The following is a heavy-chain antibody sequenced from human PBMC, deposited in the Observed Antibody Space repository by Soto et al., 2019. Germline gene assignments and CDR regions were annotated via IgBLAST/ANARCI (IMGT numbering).Heavy chain of an antibody. CDR2: IIPIFGTA. V-gene: IGHV1-69*06. CDR3: ARDRVREYYSTSSYGSWAFDI. D-gene: IGHD6-6*01. Sequence: QVQLVQSGAEVKKPGSSVKVSCRASGDTLSTYAINWWRQAPGQGLEWMGGIIPIFGTANYAHKFQGRVTITADKSTSTAYMELNSLRSEDTAVYYCARDRVREYYSTSSYGSWAFDIWGQGTMVTVSS. CDR1: GDTLSTYA. J-gene: IGHJ3*02.